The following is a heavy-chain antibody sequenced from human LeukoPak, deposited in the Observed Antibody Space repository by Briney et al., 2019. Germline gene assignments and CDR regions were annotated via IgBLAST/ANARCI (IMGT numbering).Heavy chain of an antibody. CDR2: IYTSGSI. J-gene: IGHJ5*02. V-gene: IGHV4-61*02. CDR3: ARDWSCSGGSCYSGDWFDP. CDR1: GGSISSGSYY. Sequence: KTSQTLSLTCTVSGGSISSGSYYWSWIRQPAGKGLEWIGRIYTSGSINYNPSLKSRVTISLDTSKNQFSLKLSSVTAADTAVYYCARDWSCSGGSCYSGDWFDPWGQGTLVTVSS. D-gene: IGHD2-15*01.